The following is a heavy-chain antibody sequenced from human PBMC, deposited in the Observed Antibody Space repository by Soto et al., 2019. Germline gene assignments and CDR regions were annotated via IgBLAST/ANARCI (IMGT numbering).Heavy chain of an antibody. Sequence: SETLSLTCTVSGGSISSYYWSWIRQPPGKGLEWIGYIYYSGSTNYNPSLKSRVTISVDTSKNQFSLKLSSVTAADTAVYYCARALHGGNSESGFGYWGQGTLVTVSS. J-gene: IGHJ4*02. CDR3: ARALHGGNSESGFGY. CDR2: IYYSGST. D-gene: IGHD2-21*02. V-gene: IGHV4-59*01. CDR1: GGSISSYY.